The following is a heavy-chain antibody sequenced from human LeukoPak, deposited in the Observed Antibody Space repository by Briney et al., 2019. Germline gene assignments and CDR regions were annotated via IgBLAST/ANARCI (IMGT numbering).Heavy chain of an antibody. CDR1: GGTFNNYA. D-gene: IGHD1-1*01. V-gene: IGHV1-69*05. CDR3: ARGRTGLIDY. Sequence: SVKVSCKASGGTFNNYAISWVRQAPGQGPEWMGGIMPLFGTPNYAQKFQGRVTIITDDSTNTAYMELSSLRSEDTAVYFCARGRTGLIDYWGQGTLVTVSS. J-gene: IGHJ4*02. CDR2: IMPLFGTP.